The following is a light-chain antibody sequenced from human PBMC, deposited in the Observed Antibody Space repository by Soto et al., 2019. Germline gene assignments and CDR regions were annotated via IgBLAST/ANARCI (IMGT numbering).Light chain of an antibody. V-gene: IGKV3-20*01. CDR1: QSVSSSY. CDR2: GAS. CDR3: QQYDSSWT. Sequence: EIVLTQSPGTLFLSPGEGATLSCRASQSVSSSYLAWYQQKPGQAPRLLIYGASSRAAGIPDRFSGSGSGTDFTLTISRLEPEDFAVYYCQQYDSSWTFGQGTKVDIK. J-gene: IGKJ1*01.